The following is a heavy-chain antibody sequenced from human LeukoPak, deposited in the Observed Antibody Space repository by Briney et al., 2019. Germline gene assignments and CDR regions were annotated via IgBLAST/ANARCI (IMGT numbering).Heavy chain of an antibody. D-gene: IGHD3-16*02. CDR2: IYYSGST. CDR3: ARASTPYDYVWGSYRYSVMGAFDI. J-gene: IGHJ3*02. V-gene: IGHV4-59*01. Sequence: SETLSLTCTVSGGSIGSYYWSWIRQPPGKGLEWIGYIYYSGSTNYNPSLKSRVTISVDTSKNQFSLKLSSVTAADTAVYYCARASTPYDYVWGSYRYSVMGAFDIWGQGTMVTVSS. CDR1: GGSIGSYY.